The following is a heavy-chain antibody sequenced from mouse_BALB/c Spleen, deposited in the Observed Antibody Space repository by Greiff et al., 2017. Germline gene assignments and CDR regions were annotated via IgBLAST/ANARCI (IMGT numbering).Heavy chain of an antibody. Sequence: GQLKQSGPSLVKPSQTLSLTCSVTGDSITSGYWNWIRKFPGNKLEYMGYISYSGSTYYNPSLKSRISITRDTSKNQYYLQLNSVTTEDTATYYCASTLLRPWYFDVWGAGTTVTVSS. D-gene: IGHD1-2*01. J-gene: IGHJ1*01. CDR1: GDSITSGY. V-gene: IGHV3-8*02. CDR2: ISYSGST. CDR3: ASTLLRPWYFDV.